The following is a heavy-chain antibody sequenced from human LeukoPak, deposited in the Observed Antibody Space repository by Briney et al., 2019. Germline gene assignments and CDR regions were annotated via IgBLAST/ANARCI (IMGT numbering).Heavy chain of an antibody. V-gene: IGHV3-23*01. J-gene: IGHJ4*02. CDR1: GFTFSSYA. CDR2: ISGGGTST. Sequence: GGSLRLSCAASGFTFSSYAMSWVRQAPGKGLEWVSVISGGGTSTYYADSVKGRFTISKDNSRNTLYLQMNSLRTEDTAVYYCAKTFIAVANPIDYWGQGTLVTVSS. CDR3: AKTFIAVANPIDY. D-gene: IGHD6-19*01.